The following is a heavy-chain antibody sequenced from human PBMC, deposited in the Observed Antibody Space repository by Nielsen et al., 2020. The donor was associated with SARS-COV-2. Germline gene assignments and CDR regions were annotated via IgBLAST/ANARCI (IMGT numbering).Heavy chain of an antibody. CDR3: ARDLGHSGYDLYAY. J-gene: IGHJ4*02. CDR2: IKGNGGEK. CDR1: GFTFSIDW. D-gene: IGHD5-12*01. V-gene: IGHV3-7*03. Sequence: GGSLRLSCAASGFTFSIDWMAWVRQAPGKGLQWVANIKGNGGEKNYVDSVKGRFTISRDNAKNSVYLQMSGLRADDTAVYFCARDLGHSGYDLYAYWGQGTLVTVSS.